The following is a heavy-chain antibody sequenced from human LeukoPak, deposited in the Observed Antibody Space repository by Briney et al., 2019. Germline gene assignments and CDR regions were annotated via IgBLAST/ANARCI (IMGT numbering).Heavy chain of an antibody. V-gene: IGHV3-23*01. D-gene: IGHD2-2*01. CDR2: ISGSGGST. Sequence: GGSLSLSCAASGFTFSGYAMSWVRLPPGRGREWVLAISGSGGSTYYADSVKGRFTISRDNSKNTLYLQMNSLRAEDTAVYYCAKRDIVVVPAAPYYYGMDVWGQGTTVTVSS. CDR1: GFTFSGYA. CDR3: AKRDIVVVPAAPYYYGMDV. J-gene: IGHJ6*02.